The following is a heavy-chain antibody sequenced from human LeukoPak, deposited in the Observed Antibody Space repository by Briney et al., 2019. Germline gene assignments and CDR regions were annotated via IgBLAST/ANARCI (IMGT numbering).Heavy chain of an antibody. D-gene: IGHD3-22*01. Sequence: PGVTLRRSCAASGFTFSSYWMSWVRQAPGKGLEWVANIKQDGSEKHYVDSEKGRFTISRDNAKNSLYLQMNSLRAEDTAVYYCARDLQDYYDSSGYYLLPDYWGQGTLVTVSS. CDR2: IKQDGSEK. CDR1: GFTFSSYW. V-gene: IGHV3-7*03. J-gene: IGHJ4*02. CDR3: ARDLQDYYDSSGYYLLPDY.